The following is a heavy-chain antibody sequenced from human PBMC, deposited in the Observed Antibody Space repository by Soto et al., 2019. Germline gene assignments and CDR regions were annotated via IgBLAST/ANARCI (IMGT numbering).Heavy chain of an antibody. Sequence: EASVKVSCKASGYTFTSYGISWVRQAPGQGLEWMGWISAYNGNTNYAQKLQGRVTMTTDTSTSTAYMELRSLRSDDTAVYYCARNVLRFLEWLPPEGGGMDVWGQGTTVTVSS. J-gene: IGHJ6*02. CDR1: GYTFTSYG. CDR3: ARNVLRFLEWLPPEGGGMDV. CDR2: ISAYNGNT. D-gene: IGHD3-3*01. V-gene: IGHV1-18*04.